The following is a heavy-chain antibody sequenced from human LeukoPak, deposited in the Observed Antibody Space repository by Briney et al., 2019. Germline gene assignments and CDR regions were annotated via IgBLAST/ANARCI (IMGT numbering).Heavy chain of an antibody. V-gene: IGHV3-33*01. J-gene: IGHJ4*02. D-gene: IGHD2-15*01. Sequence: GGSLRLSCAASGFSFSSYGMHWVRQAPGKGLEWVAVLWYGGNNKYYADSVKGRFTISRDTSKYTLYLQMNSLRAEDTAVYYCARGSCSGGSCYLIDNWGQGSLVTVSS. CDR1: GFSFSSYG. CDR2: LWYGGNNK. CDR3: ARGSCSGGSCYLIDN.